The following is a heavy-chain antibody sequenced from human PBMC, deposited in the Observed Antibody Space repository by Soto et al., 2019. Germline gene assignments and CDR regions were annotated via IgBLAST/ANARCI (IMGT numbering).Heavy chain of an antibody. J-gene: IGHJ6*02. CDR2: ISGSGGST. D-gene: IGHD4-17*01. CDR1: GFTFSSYA. V-gene: IGHV3-23*01. Sequence: GGSLSLSCAASGFTFSSYAMSWVRQAPGKGLEWVSAISGSGGSTYYADSVKGRFTISRDNSKNTLYLQMNSLRAEDTAVYYCAKMNAGGDYVRDGMDVWGQGTTVTVS. CDR3: AKMNAGGDYVRDGMDV.